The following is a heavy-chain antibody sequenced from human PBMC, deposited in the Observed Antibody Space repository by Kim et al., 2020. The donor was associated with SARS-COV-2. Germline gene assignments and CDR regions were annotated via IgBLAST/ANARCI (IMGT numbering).Heavy chain of an antibody. V-gene: IGHV1-18*04. CDR1: GYTFTSYG. CDR3: ARLPHAMLSFAYYYGMDV. D-gene: IGHD3-10*02. J-gene: IGHJ6*02. Sequence: ASVKVSCKASGYTFTSYGISWVRQAPGQGLEWMGWISAYNGNTNYAQKLQGRVTMTTDTSTSTAYMELRSLRSDDTAVYYCARLPHAMLSFAYYYGMDVWGQGTTVTVSS. CDR2: ISAYNGNT.